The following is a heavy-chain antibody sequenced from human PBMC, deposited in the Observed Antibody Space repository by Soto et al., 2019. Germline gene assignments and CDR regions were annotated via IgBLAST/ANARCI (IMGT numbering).Heavy chain of an antibody. D-gene: IGHD3-10*01. J-gene: IGHJ4*02. V-gene: IGHV4-31*03. CDR1: GGSISSGGYY. Sequence: QVQLQESGPGLVKPSQTLSLTCTVSGGSISSGGYYWSWIRQHPGKGLEWIGYIYYSGSTYYNPSLKCRVTISVDTSKNQFSLKLSSVTAADTAVYYCARSRLSLSYGSGSYYFDYWGQGTLVTVSS. CDR2: IYYSGST. CDR3: ARSRLSLSYGSGSYYFDY.